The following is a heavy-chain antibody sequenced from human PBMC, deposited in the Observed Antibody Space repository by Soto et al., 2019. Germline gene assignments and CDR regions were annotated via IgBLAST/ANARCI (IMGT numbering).Heavy chain of an antibody. CDR2: IIPIFGTA. CDR1: GGTFSSYA. V-gene: IGHV1-69*13. CDR3: ARDLSSSGYSLDY. D-gene: IGHD3-22*01. J-gene: IGHJ4*02. Sequence: ASVKVPCKASGGTFSSYAISWVRQAPGQGLEWMGGIIPIFGTANYAQKFQGRVTITADESTSTAYMELSSLRSEDTAVYYCARDLSSSGYSLDYWGQGTLVTVSS.